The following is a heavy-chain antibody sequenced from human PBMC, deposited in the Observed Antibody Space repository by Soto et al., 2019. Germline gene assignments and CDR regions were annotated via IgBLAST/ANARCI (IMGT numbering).Heavy chain of an antibody. CDR2: IYSGGST. CDR1: GFTVSSNY. Sequence: EVQLVESGGGLVQPGGSLRLSCAASGFTVSSNYMSWVRQAPGKGLEWVSVIYSGGSTYYADSVKGRFTISRDNSKNTLYLQMNSLRDEDTAVYYCARDFKIYDYNWGSYHNGMVKWGQGTLVTVSS. V-gene: IGHV3-66*01. D-gene: IGHD3-16*02. J-gene: IGHJ4*02. CDR3: ARDFKIYDYNWGSYHNGMVK.